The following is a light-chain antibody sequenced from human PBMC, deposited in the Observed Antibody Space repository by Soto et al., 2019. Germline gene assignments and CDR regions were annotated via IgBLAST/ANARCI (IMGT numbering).Light chain of an antibody. Sequence: EIVLTQSPGTLSLSPGERASLSCRASQSVGNFLVWYQQKPGQAPSLLIYDTSNRATGIPARFSGSGSGTDFNPTISSLEPEDFAIYYCQQYGNWPLTFGGGTKVEIK. V-gene: IGKV3-11*01. CDR3: QQYGNWPLT. J-gene: IGKJ4*01. CDR2: DTS. CDR1: QSVGNF.